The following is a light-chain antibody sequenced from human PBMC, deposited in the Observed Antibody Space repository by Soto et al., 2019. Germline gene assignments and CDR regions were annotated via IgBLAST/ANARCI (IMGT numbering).Light chain of an antibody. CDR2: GGS. J-gene: IGKJ1*01. CDR3: RQYCGSSSRT. Sequence: EVVLTQSPGTLSLSPGERASLSCRASQRVRRSYLAGYQQKPGQGPRLRIYGGSTRATCIPDRFSGSGSGTNYMLTISRLEAEDVAVDYCRQYCGSSSRTFGQGSMVDVK. V-gene: IGKV3-20*01. CDR1: QRVRRSY.